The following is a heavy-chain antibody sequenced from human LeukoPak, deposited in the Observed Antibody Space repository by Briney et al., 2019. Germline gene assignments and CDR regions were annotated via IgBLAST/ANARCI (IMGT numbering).Heavy chain of an antibody. CDR3: ARDMWAPKWYFDL. D-gene: IGHD1-26*01. Sequence: GTSLRLSCAASGFTFSSYSMNWVRQAPGKGLEWVSSISSTSSYTYYADSVKGRFTISRDNAKNSLYLQMNSLRAEDTAVYYCARDMWAPKWYFDLWGRGTLVTVSS. V-gene: IGHV3-21*01. CDR1: GFTFSSYS. J-gene: IGHJ2*01. CDR2: ISSTSSYT.